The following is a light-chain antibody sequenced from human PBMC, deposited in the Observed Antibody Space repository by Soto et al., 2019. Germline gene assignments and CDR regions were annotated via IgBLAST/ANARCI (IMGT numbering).Light chain of an antibody. J-gene: IGLJ1*01. CDR1: SSDVGSYNR. CDR2: DVS. V-gene: IGLV2-18*02. Sequence: QSVLTQPPSVSGSPGQSVTISCTGTSSDVGSYNRVSWYQQPPGTAPKLMIYDVSNRPSAVPDRFSGSKSGNTASLTISGLQPDDEADYYCSSFTSSSTYVFGTGTKLTVL. CDR3: SSFTSSSTYV.